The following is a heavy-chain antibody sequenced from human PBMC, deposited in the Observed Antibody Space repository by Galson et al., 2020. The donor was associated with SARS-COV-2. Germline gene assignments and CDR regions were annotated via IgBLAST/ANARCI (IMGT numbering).Heavy chain of an antibody. J-gene: IGHJ4*02. CDR1: GFTFSSYG. CDR2: IWYDGSNK. Sequence: TGGSLRLSCAASGFTFSSYGMHWVRQPPGKGLEWVADIWYDGSNKYYADSVKGRITISRDNSKNTLYLQMNSLRAEDTAVYYCARERFLEWSTYYFDDWGQGTLVTVSS. D-gene: IGHD3-3*01. CDR3: ARERFLEWSTYYFDD. V-gene: IGHV3-33*01.